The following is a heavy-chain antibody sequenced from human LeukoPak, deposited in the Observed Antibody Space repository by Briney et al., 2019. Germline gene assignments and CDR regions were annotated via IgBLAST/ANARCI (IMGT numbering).Heavy chain of an antibody. CDR1: GFTFSSYS. Sequence: GGSLRLSCAASGFTFSSYSMNWVRQAPGKGLEWVSSISSSSSYIYYADSVKGRFTISRDNAKNSLYLQMNSLRAEDTAVYYCARVGYDILTPANQYYSDYWGQGTLVTVSS. D-gene: IGHD3-9*01. CDR2: ISSSSSYI. CDR3: ARVGYDILTPANQYYSDY. J-gene: IGHJ4*02. V-gene: IGHV3-21*01.